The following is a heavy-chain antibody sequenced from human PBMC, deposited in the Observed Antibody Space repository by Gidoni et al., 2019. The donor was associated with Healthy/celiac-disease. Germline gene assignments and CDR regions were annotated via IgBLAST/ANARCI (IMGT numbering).Heavy chain of an antibody. J-gene: IGHJ3*02. V-gene: IGHV1-18*04. CDR3: ARVVTYDYDTSGYTASGEALDI. CDR1: GYPFTSYG. Sequence: QVQLVQSGAEVKKPGASVKVSCKASGYPFTSYGVSWVRQAPGQGLEWMGWISAYNGNTNYAQKFQGRVTMTTDTSTSTAYMELRSLRSDDTAVYHCARVVTYDYDTSGYTASGEALDIWGQGTMVTVSS. D-gene: IGHD3-22*01. CDR2: ISAYNGNT.